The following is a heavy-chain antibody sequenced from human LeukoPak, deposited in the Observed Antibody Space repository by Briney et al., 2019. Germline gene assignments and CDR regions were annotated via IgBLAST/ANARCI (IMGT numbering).Heavy chain of an antibody. D-gene: IGHD5-18*01. V-gene: IGHV5-51*01. Sequence: GESLKISCEGSGYSFTKYWIGWVRQRPGKGLEWMGIISPGDSDTRYSPSFQGQVTISADKSISTAYLQWSSLKASDTAMYYCARRGYSYGSDYYYGMDVWGQGTTVTVSS. CDR2: ISPGDSDT. CDR3: ARRGYSYGSDYYYGMDV. J-gene: IGHJ6*02. CDR1: GYSFTKYW.